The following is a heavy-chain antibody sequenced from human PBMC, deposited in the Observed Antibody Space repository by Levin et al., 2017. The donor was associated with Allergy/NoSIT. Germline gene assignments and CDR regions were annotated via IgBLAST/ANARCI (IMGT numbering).Heavy chain of an antibody. CDR3: ARDSFSGSGSYYLDY. Sequence: PWGVLRLSCTVSGGSISSYYWSWIRQPPGKGLEWIGYIYYSGSTNYNPSLKSRVTISVDTSKNQFSLKLSSVTAADTAVYYCARDSFSGSGSYYLDYWGQGTLVTVSS. D-gene: IGHD3-10*01. CDR1: GGSISSYY. CDR2: IYYSGST. J-gene: IGHJ4*02. V-gene: IGHV4-59*01.